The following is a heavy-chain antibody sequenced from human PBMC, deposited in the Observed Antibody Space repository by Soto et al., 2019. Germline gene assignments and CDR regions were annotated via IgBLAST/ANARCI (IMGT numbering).Heavy chain of an antibody. D-gene: IGHD2-15*01. V-gene: IGHV4-59*01. Sequence: PSETLSLTCTVSGGSISSYYWSWIRQPPGKGLEWIGYIYYSGSTNYNPSLKSRVTISVDTSKNQFSLKLSSVTAADTAVYYCARGDLKVVAARKYAFDIWGQGTRVTVAS. CDR3: ARGDLKVVAARKYAFDI. CDR1: GGSISSYY. CDR2: IYYSGST. J-gene: IGHJ3*02.